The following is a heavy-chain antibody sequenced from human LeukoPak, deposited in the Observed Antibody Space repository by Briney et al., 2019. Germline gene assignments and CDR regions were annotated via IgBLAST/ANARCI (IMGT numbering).Heavy chain of an antibody. D-gene: IGHD1-26*01. CDR3: VRGSYSEHTLCDY. Sequence: PGGSLRLSCAASGFTFSRYWMHWARQAPGRGLVWVSRINSDGRITNYADFVKGRFTISRDNAKNTLYLQMNSLRAEDTAVFYCVRGSYSEHTLCDYWGQGTLVTVSS. CDR1: GFTFSRYW. V-gene: IGHV3-74*01. CDR2: INSDGRIT. J-gene: IGHJ4*02.